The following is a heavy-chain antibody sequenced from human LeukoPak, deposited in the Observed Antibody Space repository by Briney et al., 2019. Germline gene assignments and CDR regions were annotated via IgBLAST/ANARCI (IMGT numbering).Heavy chain of an antibody. V-gene: IGHV4-39*01. CDR3: ARRSSLLDWFDP. CDR1: DGSISSSSYY. CDR2: IYYSGST. Sequence: SETLSLTCTVSDGSISSSSYYWGWIRQPPGKGLEWIGSIYYSGSTYYNPSLKSRVTISVDTSKNQFSLKLSSVTAADTAVYYCARRSSLLDWFDPWGQGTLVTVSS. D-gene: IGHD2-2*01. J-gene: IGHJ5*02.